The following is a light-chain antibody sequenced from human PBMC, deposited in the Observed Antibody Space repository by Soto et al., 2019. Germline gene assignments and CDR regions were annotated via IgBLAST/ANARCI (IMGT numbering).Light chain of an antibody. CDR3: MQGTHWPIT. CDR2: KVS. V-gene: IGKV2-30*02. J-gene: IGKJ5*01. CDR1: QSLVHSDGIAY. Sequence: VVMTQSPLSLPVTLGQPASISCRSNQSLVHSDGIAYFSWFTTRPGRSPRSIIYKVSNRDSGVPARLSVSGSGNDLAMKISRVEAEEVGVYECMQGTHWPITFGQGTRLEIK.